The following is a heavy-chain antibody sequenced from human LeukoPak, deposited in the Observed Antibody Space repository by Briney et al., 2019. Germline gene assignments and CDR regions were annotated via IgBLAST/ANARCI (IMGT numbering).Heavy chain of an antibody. CDR3: AKDPGIAVAGTSRAFYFFDY. CDR2: ISWNSGSI. V-gene: IGHV3-9*01. CDR1: GFTFDDYA. J-gene: IGHJ4*02. Sequence: PGGSLRLSCAASGFTFDDYAMHWVRQAPGKGLEWVSGISWNSGSIGYADSVKGRFTISRDNSKNTLYLQMNSLRAEDTAVYYCAKDPGIAVAGTSRAFYFFDYWGQGTLVTVSS. D-gene: IGHD6-19*01.